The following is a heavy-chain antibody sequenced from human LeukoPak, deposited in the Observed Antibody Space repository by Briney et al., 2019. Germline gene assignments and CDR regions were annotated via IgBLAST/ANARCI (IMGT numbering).Heavy chain of an antibody. CDR3: ARAKIVVVTAAPVDY. CDR2: INPNSGGT. D-gene: IGHD2-21*02. Sequence: ASVKVSCKASGYTFTGYYMHWVRQAPGQGLEWMGRINPNSGGTNYAQKFQGRVTTTRDTSISTAYMELSRLRSDDTAVNYCARAKIVVVTAAPVDYWGQGTLVTVSS. V-gene: IGHV1-2*06. J-gene: IGHJ4*02. CDR1: GYTFTGYY.